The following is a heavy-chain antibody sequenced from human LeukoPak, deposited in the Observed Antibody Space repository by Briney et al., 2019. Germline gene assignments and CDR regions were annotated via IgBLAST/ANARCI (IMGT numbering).Heavy chain of an antibody. CDR1: GFTFSSYW. V-gene: IGHV3-7*04. CDR3: ARSQSLGY. J-gene: IGHJ4*02. CDR2: IKHDGSDK. Sequence: PGGSLGLSCAASGFTFSSYWMSWVRQAPGKGLEWVANIKHDGSDKYYVDSVKGRFTISRDNAENSLYLQMNSLRAEDTAMYYCARSQSLGYWGQGTLVTVSS.